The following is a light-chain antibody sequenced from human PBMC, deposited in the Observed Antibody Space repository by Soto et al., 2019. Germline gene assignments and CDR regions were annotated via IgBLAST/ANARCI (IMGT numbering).Light chain of an antibody. CDR1: QSISSY. CDR3: QQSYSTPIN. J-gene: IGKJ5*01. V-gene: IGKV1-39*01. CDR2: AAS. Sequence: DIQMTQSPSSLSASVGDRVTIPCRASQSISSYLNWYQQKPGKAPKLLIYAASSLQSGVPSRFSGSGSGTDFTLTISSLQPEDFATYYCQQSYSTPINFGQGTRLEIK.